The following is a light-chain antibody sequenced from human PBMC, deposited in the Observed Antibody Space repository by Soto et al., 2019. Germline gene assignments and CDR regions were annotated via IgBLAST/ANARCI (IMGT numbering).Light chain of an antibody. CDR1: NNDIGNYYY. Sequence: QSALTQPASVSGSPGQSITISCTGSNNDIGNYYYVSRYQQYPGKAPQLILYEVNNRPSGISHRFSGSKSGNTASLSISGLQPEDEAVYYCGSYRSTPLYVFGTGTKVTVL. CDR3: GSYRSTPLYV. CDR2: EVN. J-gene: IGLJ1*01. V-gene: IGLV2-14*01.